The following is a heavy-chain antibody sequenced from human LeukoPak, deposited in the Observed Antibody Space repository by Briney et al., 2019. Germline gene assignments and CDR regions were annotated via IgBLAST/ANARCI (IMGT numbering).Heavy chain of an antibody. J-gene: IGHJ4*02. D-gene: IGHD6-13*01. CDR2: IYYSGST. Sequence: SETLSLTCTVSGGSISSSSYYWGWIRQPPGKGLEWIGCIYYSGSTYYNPSLKSRVTISVDTSKNQFSLKLSSVTAADTAVYYCATYPPLAGYSSSWYEYWGQGTLVTVSS. V-gene: IGHV4-39*01. CDR1: GGSISSSSYY. CDR3: ATYPPLAGYSSSWYEY.